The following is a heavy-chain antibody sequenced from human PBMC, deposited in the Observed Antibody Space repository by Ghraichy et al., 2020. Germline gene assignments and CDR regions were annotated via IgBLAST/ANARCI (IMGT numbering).Heavy chain of an antibody. CDR2: INHSGST. V-gene: IGHV4-34*01. J-gene: IGHJ4*02. Sequence: SETLSLTCAVYGGSFSGYYWSWIRQPPGKGLEWIGEINHSGSTNYNPSLKSRVTISVDTSKNQFSLKLSSVTAADTAVYYCARAIGDYYDSSGFGWGQGTLVTVSS. CDR3: ARAIGDYYDSSGFG. D-gene: IGHD3-22*01. CDR1: GGSFSGYY.